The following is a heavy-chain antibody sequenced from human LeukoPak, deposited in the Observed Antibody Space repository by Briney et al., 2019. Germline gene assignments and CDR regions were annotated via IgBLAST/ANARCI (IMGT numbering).Heavy chain of an antibody. Sequence: GGSLRLSCAASGFIFSAYAMSWVRQAPGQGLEWVSVIGTGGETHYANSVRGRFTISRSNFKNTLYLQMNSLRAEDTAVYYCAKRVTVTTKYFDSWGQGTLVTVSS. J-gene: IGHJ4*02. CDR3: AKRVTVTTKYFDS. D-gene: IGHD4-17*01. CDR1: GFIFSAYA. V-gene: IGHV3-23*01. CDR2: IGTGGET.